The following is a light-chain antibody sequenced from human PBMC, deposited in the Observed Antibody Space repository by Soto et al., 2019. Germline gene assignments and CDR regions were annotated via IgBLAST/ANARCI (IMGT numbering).Light chain of an antibody. CDR3: QQYSSWVWT. CDR2: GAS. J-gene: IGKJ1*01. V-gene: IGKV3-20*01. CDR1: QSVSSSY. Sequence: EIVLAQSPGTLSLSPGERATLSCRASQSVSSSYLAWYQQKPGQAPRLLIYGASSRAAGIPGRFSGSGSGTEFTLTISSLQSEDFAVYYCQQYSSWVWTFGQGTKVDIK.